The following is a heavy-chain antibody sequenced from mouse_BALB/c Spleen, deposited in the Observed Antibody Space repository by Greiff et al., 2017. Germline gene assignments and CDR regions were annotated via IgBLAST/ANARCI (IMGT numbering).Heavy chain of an antibody. CDR2: IWGDGST. V-gene: IGHV2-6-7*01. J-gene: IGHJ4*01. CDR1: GFSLTGYG. CDR3: AREEGRYYYAMDY. Sequence: VQLQQSGPGLVAPSQSLSITCTVSGFSLTGYGVNWVRQPPGKGLEWLGMIWGDGSTDYNSALKSRLSISKDNSKSQVFLKMNSLQTDDTARYYCAREEGRYYYAMDYWGQGTSVTVSS.